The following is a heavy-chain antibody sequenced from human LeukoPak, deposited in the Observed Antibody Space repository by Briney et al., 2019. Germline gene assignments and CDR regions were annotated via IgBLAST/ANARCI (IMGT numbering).Heavy chain of an antibody. CDR2: ISYDGSNK. CDR3: VKGVKYSSSWYVWFDP. V-gene: IGHV3-30*18. D-gene: IGHD6-13*01. CDR1: GFTFSSYG. Sequence: RRSLRLSCAASGFTFSSYGMHWVRQAPGKGLEWVAVISYDGSNKYYADSVKGRFTISRDNSKNTLYLQMNSLRAEDTAVYYCVKGVKYSSSWYVWFDPWGQGTLVTVSP. J-gene: IGHJ5*02.